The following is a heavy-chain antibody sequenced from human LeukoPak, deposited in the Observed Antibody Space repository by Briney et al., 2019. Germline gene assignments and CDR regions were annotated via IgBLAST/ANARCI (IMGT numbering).Heavy chain of an antibody. D-gene: IGHD6-13*01. Sequence: PGGSLRLSCAASGFTFSSYAMSWVRQAPGKGLEWVSGISGSGGSTYYADSVKGRFTISRDNSKNTLYLQMNSLRAEDTAVYYCARGQRHSSSWYGPDAFDIWGQGTMVTVSS. J-gene: IGHJ3*02. CDR1: GFTFSSYA. CDR3: ARGQRHSSSWYGPDAFDI. CDR2: ISGSGGST. V-gene: IGHV3-23*01.